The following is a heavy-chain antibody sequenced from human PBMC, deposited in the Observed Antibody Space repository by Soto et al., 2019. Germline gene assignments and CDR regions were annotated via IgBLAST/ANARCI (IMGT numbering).Heavy chain of an antibody. CDR3: ARENWYSLDV. CDR2: VPGDGSRA. CDR1: GFSFSSYF. V-gene: IGHV3-74*01. D-gene: IGHD1-26*01. J-gene: IGHJ6*02. Sequence: EVQLEESGGGSVQPGGSLRLSCAASGFSFSSYFMAWVRQAPGEGLVSVSHVPGDGSRASYADSVRGRFTISRDNAKNTLYLQMDSLRDEDTAIYYCARENWYSLDVWGQGSTVTVSS.